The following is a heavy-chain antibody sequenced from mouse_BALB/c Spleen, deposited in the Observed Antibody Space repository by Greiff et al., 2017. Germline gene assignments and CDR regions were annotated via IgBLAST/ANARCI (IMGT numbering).Heavy chain of an antibody. CDR1: GFTFSDYY. J-gene: IGHJ3*01. Sequence: EVKLMESGGGLVKPGGSLKLSCAASGFTFSDYYMYWVRQTPEKRLEWVATISDGGSYTYYPDSVKGRFTISRDNAKNNLYLQMSSLKSEDTAMYYCARDRNWEENFFAYWGQGTLVTVSA. CDR3: ARDRNWEENFFAY. D-gene: IGHD4-1*01. CDR2: ISDGGSYT. V-gene: IGHV5-4*02.